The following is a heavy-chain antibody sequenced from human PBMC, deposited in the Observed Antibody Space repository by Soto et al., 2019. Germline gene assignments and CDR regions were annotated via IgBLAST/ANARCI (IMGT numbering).Heavy chain of an antibody. V-gene: IGHV4-34*01. J-gene: IGHJ5*01. CDR3: ARGERINVFFSKNWFDS. D-gene: IGHD1-1*01. Sequence: PSETLSLTCAVYGGSLSGYYWSWIRQTPGKGLQWIGEISHSGSTNYNPSLKSRVTMSVDTSKNQISLKVSSVTAADTAVYYCARGERINVFFSKNWFDSWGQGNLVTVSS. CDR1: GGSLSGYY. CDR2: ISHSGST.